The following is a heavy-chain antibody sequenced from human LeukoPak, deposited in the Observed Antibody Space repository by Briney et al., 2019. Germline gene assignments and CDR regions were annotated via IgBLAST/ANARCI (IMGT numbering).Heavy chain of an antibody. CDR3: ARDFQGGPNVP. V-gene: IGHV4-4*02. Sequence: SETLSLTCAVSGGSIINSNWWSWVRQPPGKGLEWIGEIDHSGSTSYNPSLKSRVTMSVDRSQNQFSLRLSTVTAADTAVYYCARDFQGGPNVPRGQGTLVTVSS. CDR1: GGSIINSNW. CDR2: IDHSGST. J-gene: IGHJ5*02. D-gene: IGHD2-15*01.